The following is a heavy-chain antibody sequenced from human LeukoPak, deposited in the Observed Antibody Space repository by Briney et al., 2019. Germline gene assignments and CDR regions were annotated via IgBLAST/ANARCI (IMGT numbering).Heavy chain of an antibody. CDR1: GYSFTSFW. Sequence: PGGSLEISFKGPGYSFTSFWIGWVPQIPGKGLGWMGIIYPVDSDNRYSPSFEGPVTISADKSISTAYLQWSSLEALDTAMYYCAECSRTSCYAGYWGQGTLVTVSS. CDR2: IYPVDSDN. J-gene: IGHJ4*02. CDR3: AECSRTSCYAGY. D-gene: IGHD2-2*01. V-gene: IGHV5-51*01.